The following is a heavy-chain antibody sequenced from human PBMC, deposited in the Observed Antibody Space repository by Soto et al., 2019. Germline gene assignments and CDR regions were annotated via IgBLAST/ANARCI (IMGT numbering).Heavy chain of an antibody. V-gene: IGHV3-15*01. J-gene: IGHJ6*02. CDR3: TTDLTRFHIAGAGTRHYYYYGMDV. CDR1: GFTFSNAW. CDR2: IKSKTDGGTT. D-gene: IGHD6-19*01. Sequence: NPGRSLRLSCAPSGFTFSNAWMSWVRQAPGKGLEWVGCIKSKTDGGTTDYAAPVKGRFTISRDDSKNTLYLQMNSLKTEDTAVYYCTTDLTRFHIAGAGTRHYYYYGMDVWGQGTTVTVSS.